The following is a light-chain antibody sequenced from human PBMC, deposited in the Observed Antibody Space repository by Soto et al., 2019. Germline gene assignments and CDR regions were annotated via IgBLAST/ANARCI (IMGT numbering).Light chain of an antibody. J-gene: IGLJ3*02. CDR3: AAWDDSLNGWV. Sequence: QSVLTQPTSASGTPGQRVTISCSGSSSNIGSNTVHWYQQLPGTAPKLLIYSNKQRPSGVPDRFSVSKSGTSASLAISGLQSEDEADYYCAAWDDSLNGWVFGGGTQLTVL. CDR2: SNK. V-gene: IGLV1-44*01. CDR1: SSNIGSNT.